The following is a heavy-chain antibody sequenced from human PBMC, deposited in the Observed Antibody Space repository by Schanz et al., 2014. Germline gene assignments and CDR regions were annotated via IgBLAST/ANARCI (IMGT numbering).Heavy chain of an antibody. CDR1: GFIFSNYG. V-gene: IGHV3-33*06. J-gene: IGHJ4*02. CDR2: IWSDGSGK. CDR3: AKQIHYDILTVTRN. D-gene: IGHD3-9*01. Sequence: QVQLVESGGGVVQPGGSLRLSCAASGFIFSNYGMHWVRQAPGKGLEWVAVIWSDGSGKYYADSVKGRFTISRDNSKTTLSLQMNSLRAEDTAVYYCAKQIHYDILTVTRNWGQGTLVTVSS.